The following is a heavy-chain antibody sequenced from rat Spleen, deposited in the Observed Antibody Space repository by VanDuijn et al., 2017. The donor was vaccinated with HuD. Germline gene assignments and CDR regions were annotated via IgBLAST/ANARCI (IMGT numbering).Heavy chain of an antibody. V-gene: IGHV5-29*01. J-gene: IGHJ2*01. CDR3: ARRHYGYTDYFDY. CDR2: ISYGDRSGHSST. D-gene: IGHD1-9*01. CDR1: GFTFSDYG. Sequence: EVQLVESGGGLVQPGRSLKLSCAASGFTFSDYGMAWVRQAPTTGLEWVATISYGDRSGHSSTYYRNSVKGRFTISRDNAKSTLSLQMDSLRSEDTATYYCARRHYGYTDYFDYWGQGVMVTVSS.